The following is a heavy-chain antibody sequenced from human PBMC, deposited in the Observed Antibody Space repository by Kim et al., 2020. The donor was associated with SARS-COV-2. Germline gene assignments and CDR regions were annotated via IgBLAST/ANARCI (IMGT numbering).Heavy chain of an antibody. Sequence: GGSLRLSCAASGFTFSRYIMTWVRQAPGKGLDWVSSISSSGGSTYYADSVKGRFTISRDNSKNTVYLQMDSLRAEDTAVYYCAQGHWLDSWGQGTLVIVSS. J-gene: IGHJ5*01. V-gene: IGHV3-23*01. CDR1: GFTFSRYI. CDR2: ISSSGGST. CDR3: AQGHWLDS.